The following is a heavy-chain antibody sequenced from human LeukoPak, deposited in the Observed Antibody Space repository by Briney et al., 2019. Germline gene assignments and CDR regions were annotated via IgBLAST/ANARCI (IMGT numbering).Heavy chain of an antibody. CDR2: IKQDGSEK. CDR3: ATGAEFYDSSGYLFDY. V-gene: IGHV3-7*01. D-gene: IGHD3-22*01. CDR1: GFTFSSYE. J-gene: IGHJ4*02. Sequence: GGSLRPSCAASGFTFSSYEMNWVRQAPGKGLEWVANIKQDGSEKYYVDSVKGRFTISRDNAKNSLYLQMNSLRAEDTAVYYCATGAEFYDSSGYLFDYWGQGTLVTVSS.